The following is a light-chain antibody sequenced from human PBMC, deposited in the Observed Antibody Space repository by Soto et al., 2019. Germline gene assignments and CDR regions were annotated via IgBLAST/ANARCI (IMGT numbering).Light chain of an antibody. J-gene: IGLJ2*01. Sequence: QSVLTQPASVSGSPGQSITISCTGTLSDVGRYNLDSWYQQHPDKAPKLIIYEDIERPSGVSHRFSGSTSGNTASLTISGLQTEDEAKYFCCSYAGGASVVFGGGTKLTVL. CDR3: CSYAGGASVV. CDR1: LSDVGRYNL. CDR2: EDI. V-gene: IGLV2-23*01.